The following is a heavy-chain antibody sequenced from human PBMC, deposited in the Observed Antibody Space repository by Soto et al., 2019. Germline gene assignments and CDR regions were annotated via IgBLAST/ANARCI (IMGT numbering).Heavy chain of an antibody. CDR2: IIPILGIA. D-gene: IGHD2-2*01. Sequence: SVKVSCKASGGTFSSYTISWVRQAPGQGLEWMGRIIPILGIANYAQKFQGRVTITADKSTSTAYMELSSLRSEDTAVYYCARAGLKGYCSSTSCFSYYFDYWGQGTLVTVSS. J-gene: IGHJ4*02. CDR1: GGTFSSYT. V-gene: IGHV1-69*02. CDR3: ARAGLKGYCSSTSCFSYYFDY.